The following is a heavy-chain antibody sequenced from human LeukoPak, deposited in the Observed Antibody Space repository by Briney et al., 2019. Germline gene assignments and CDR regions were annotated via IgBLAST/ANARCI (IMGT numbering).Heavy chain of an antibody. Sequence: GGSLRLSCAAFGFSFRSYWMSWVRQAPGKGLEWVANIKQDGSGTYYVDSLKGRFTISRDNSKNTLYLQMNSLRAEDTAVYYCAKDRLEWLLSSDYWGQGTLVTVSS. CDR2: IKQDGSGT. V-gene: IGHV3-7*03. CDR1: GFSFRSYW. CDR3: AKDRLEWLLSSDY. D-gene: IGHD3-3*01. J-gene: IGHJ4*02.